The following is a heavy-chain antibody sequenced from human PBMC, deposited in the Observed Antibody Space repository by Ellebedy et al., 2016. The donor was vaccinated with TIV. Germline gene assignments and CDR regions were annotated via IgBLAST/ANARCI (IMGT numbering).Heavy chain of an antibody. V-gene: IGHV1-18*04. CDR3: ARVLVTAQSDY. CDR2: ISGFNGDT. Sequence: ASVKVSXXPSGYTFTSYSINWARQAPGQGLEWMGWISGFNGDTNFAQQFQGRVTLTTDTSTSTAYMELRSLRPDDTAVYFCARVLVTAQSDYWGQGTLVTVSS. D-gene: IGHD2-21*02. CDR1: GYTFTSYS. J-gene: IGHJ4*02.